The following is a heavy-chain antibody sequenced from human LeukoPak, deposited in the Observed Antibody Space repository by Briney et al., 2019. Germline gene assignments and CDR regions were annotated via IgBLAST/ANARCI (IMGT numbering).Heavy chain of an antibody. J-gene: IGHJ5*02. CDR2: MNPNSGNT. D-gene: IGHD3-16*02. Sequence: GASVKVSCKASGYTFTSYDINWVRQATGQGLEWMGWMNPNSGNTGYAQKFQGRVTMTRNTSISTAYMELSSLRSEDTAVYYCARGRGYDYVWGSYRYPIGNWFDPWGQGTLVTVSS. V-gene: IGHV1-8*01. CDR3: ARGRGYDYVWGSYRYPIGNWFDP. CDR1: GYTFTSYD.